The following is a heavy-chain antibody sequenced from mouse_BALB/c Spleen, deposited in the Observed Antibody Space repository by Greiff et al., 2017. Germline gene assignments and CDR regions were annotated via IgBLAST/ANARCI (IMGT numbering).Heavy chain of an antibody. V-gene: IGHV5-6-5*01. J-gene: IGHJ2*01. CDR1: GFTFSSYA. D-gene: IGHD4-1*01. CDR3: ARGLGYYFDY. Sequence: EVQGVESGGGLVKPGGSLKLSCAASGFTFSSYAMSWVRQTPEKRLEWVASISSGGSTYYPDSVKGRFTISRDNARNILYLQMSSLRSEDTAMYYCARGLGYYFDYWGQGTTLTVSS. CDR2: ISSGGST.